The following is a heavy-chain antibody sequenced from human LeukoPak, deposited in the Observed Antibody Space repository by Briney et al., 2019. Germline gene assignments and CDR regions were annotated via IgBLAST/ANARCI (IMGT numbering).Heavy chain of an antibody. CDR1: GGSFSTYY. CDR3: ARGGGYSYGYVRVLDY. J-gene: IGHJ4*02. Sequence: SETLSLTCAVYGGSFSTYYWSWIRQPPGKGLEWIGEINHRGSTNYNPSLKSRVTISLDTSKNQFSLKLSSVTAADTAVYYCARGGGYSYGYVRVLDYWGQGTLVTVSS. D-gene: IGHD5-18*01. CDR2: INHRGST. V-gene: IGHV4-34*01.